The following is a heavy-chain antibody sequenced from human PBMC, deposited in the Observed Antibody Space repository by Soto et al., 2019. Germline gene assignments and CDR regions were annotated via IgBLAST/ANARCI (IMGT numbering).Heavy chain of an antibody. V-gene: IGHV4-59*08. CDR1: GGSVSSYY. CDR3: ARYSIRSGGLCSIDY. J-gene: IGHJ4*02. CDR2: IYYSGST. Sequence: SETLSLTCTVSGGSVSSYYWSWIRQSPGKGLEWIGYIYYSGSTKYKPSLKSRVTISVDTSKNQFSLKVSSATAADTAVYYCARYSIRSGGLCSIDYCCPGPLVTVS. D-gene: IGHD6-25*01.